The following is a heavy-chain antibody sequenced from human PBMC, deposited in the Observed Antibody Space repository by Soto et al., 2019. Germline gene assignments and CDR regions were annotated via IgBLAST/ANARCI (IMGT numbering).Heavy chain of an antibody. CDR3: ARVESRITMVRGAYYFDY. V-gene: IGHV3-7*01. Sequence: GGSLRLSCAASGFTFSSYWMSWVRLAPGKGLEWVANIKQDGSEKYYVDSVKGRFTISRDNAKNSLYLQMNSLRAEDTAVYYCARVESRITMVRGAYYFDYWGQGTLVTVSS. J-gene: IGHJ4*02. CDR1: GFTFSSYW. CDR2: IKQDGSEK. D-gene: IGHD3-10*01.